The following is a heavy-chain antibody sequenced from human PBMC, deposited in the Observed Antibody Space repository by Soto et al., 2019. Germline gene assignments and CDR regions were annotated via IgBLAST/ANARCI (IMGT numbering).Heavy chain of an antibody. Sequence: SETLSLTCTVSGGSINSVDYYWSWIRQPPGKGLEWVGHIHYSRGTDYNPSLKSRLTISLDTSKNLFSLKLNSVTVADTAVYYCARVXLQWFEEHLYYYYGMDVWGQGTTVTVSS. V-gene: IGHV4-30-4*01. CDR3: ARVXLQWFEEHLYYYYGMDV. D-gene: IGHD3-10*01. CDR1: GGSINSVDYY. CDR2: IHYSRGT. J-gene: IGHJ6*02.